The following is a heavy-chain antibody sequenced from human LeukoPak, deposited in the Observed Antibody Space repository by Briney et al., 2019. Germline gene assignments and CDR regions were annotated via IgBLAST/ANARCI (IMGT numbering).Heavy chain of an antibody. CDR3: ARDLTAMVFDY. D-gene: IGHD5-18*01. CDR2: INPNSGGT. J-gene: IGHJ4*02. Sequence: ASVKVSCKASGYSFTSHYMHWVRQAPGQGLEWMGWINPNSGGTNYAQKFQGRVTMTRDTSISTAYMELSRLRSDDTAVYYCARDLTAMVFDYWGQGTLVTVSS. CDR1: GYSFTSHY. V-gene: IGHV1-2*02.